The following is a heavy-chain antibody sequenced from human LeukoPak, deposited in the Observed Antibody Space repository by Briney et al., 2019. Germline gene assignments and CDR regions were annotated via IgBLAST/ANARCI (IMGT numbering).Heavy chain of an antibody. CDR2: IRSKDYGGPT. CDR1: GFTLGDYA. Sequence: GGSLRHSCTASGFTLGDYAISWVRPAPGKGLERVGFIRSKDYGGPTEYAASVKGRFTIYRNHSKSIAYLQMNSLKTEDTAVYYCTRVRFLEWLLYGNWFDPWGQGTLVTVSS. D-gene: IGHD3-3*01. J-gene: IGHJ5*02. V-gene: IGHV3-49*04. CDR3: TRVRFLEWLLYGNWFDP.